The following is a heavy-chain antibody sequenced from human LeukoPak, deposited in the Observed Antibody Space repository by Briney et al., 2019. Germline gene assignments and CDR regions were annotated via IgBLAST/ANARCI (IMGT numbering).Heavy chain of an antibody. D-gene: IGHD3-10*01. CDR2: ISSSGSTI. CDR1: GFTFSSYE. J-gene: IGHJ4*02. CDR3: ARADLRFGELGY. Sequence: GGSLRLSCAASGFTFSSYEMNWVRQAPGKGLEWVSYISSSGSTIYYADSVKGRFTTSRDNAKNSLYLQMNSLRAEDTAVYYCARADLRFGELGYWGQGTLVTVSS. V-gene: IGHV3-48*03.